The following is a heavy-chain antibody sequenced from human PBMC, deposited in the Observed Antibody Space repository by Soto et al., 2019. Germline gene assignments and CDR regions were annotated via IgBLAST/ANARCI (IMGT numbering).Heavy chain of an antibody. CDR1: GFSFSDYW. CDR2: INGDGSGA. CDR3: TVKQYGAYASYGFDV. V-gene: IGHV3-74*01. D-gene: IGHD5-12*01. Sequence: EVQLVESGGGLVQPGGSLRLSCAASGFSFSDYWMHWVRQGPGKGPVWVSRINGDGSGAAYADSVKGRFTISRDNAMNTLYLQMNSLRADDTAVYYCTVKQYGAYASYGFDVWGPGTTVTVSS. J-gene: IGHJ6*02.